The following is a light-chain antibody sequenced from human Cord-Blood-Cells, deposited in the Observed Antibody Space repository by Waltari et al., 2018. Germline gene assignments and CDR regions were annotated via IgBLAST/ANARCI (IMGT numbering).Light chain of an antibody. J-gene: IGKJ3*01. CDR3: ETYNSAPSGVT. V-gene: IGKV1-27*01. Sequence: DIQMTQSPSSLSASVGDRVTITCRASQGISTYLAWYQQKPGKVPKLLSYAESTLQSGGPSRFSGSGSGTEFTLTISSLQTEDVATEYCETYNSAPSGVTFGPGTKVDIK. CDR1: QGISTY. CDR2: AES.